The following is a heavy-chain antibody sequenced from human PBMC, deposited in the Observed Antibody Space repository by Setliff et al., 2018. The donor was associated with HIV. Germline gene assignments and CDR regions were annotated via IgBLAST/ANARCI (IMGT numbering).Heavy chain of an antibody. Sequence: ASVKVSCKASGYPFTSYGICWVRQAPGHGLEWMGWINGDNGNTRYSQEFQGRVTITRDTSASTAYMELSSLNSADMAVYYCARGGGDSSQFDHWGQGTLVTVSS. D-gene: IGHD2-21*01. CDR3: ARGGGDSSQFDH. CDR1: GYPFTSYG. V-gene: IGHV1-3*03. CDR2: INGDNGNT. J-gene: IGHJ4*02.